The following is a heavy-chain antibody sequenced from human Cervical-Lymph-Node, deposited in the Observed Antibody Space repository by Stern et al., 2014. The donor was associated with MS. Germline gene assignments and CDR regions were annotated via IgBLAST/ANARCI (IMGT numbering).Heavy chain of an antibody. J-gene: IGHJ4*02. V-gene: IGHV2-5*02. CDR2: IYWDNDK. CDR1: GFSLNTRGVG. CDR3: AHLYYYDRSGNIRVLDY. D-gene: IGHD3-22*01. Sequence: EESGPTLVKPTQTLTLTCTFSGFSLNTRGVGVGWIRQSPGKALEWLAIIYWDNDKRYSPSLKSRLTITKDTSKNQVVLTMTNMDPVDTATYYCAHLYYYDRSGNIRVLDYWGQGTLVTVSS.